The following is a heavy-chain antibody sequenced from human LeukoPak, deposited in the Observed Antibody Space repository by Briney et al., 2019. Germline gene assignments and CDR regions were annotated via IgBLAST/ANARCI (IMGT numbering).Heavy chain of an antibody. CDR3: AKATAMIVVVSKHFDY. Sequence: HGGSLRLSCAASGFTFSSYAMSWVRPAPGKGLEWVSAISGSGGSTYYTDSVKGRFTISRDNSKNTLYLQMNSLRAEDTAVYYCAKATAMIVVVSKHFDYWGQGTLVTVSS. CDR1: GFTFSSYA. D-gene: IGHD3-22*01. V-gene: IGHV3-23*01. CDR2: ISGSGGST. J-gene: IGHJ4*02.